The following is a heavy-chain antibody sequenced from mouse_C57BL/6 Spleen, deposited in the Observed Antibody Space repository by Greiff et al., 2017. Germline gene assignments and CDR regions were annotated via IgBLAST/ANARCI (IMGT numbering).Heavy chain of an antibody. Sequence: EVQVVESGGDLVKPGGSLKLSCAASGFTFSSYGMSWVRQTPDKRLEWVATISSGGSYTYYPDSVKGRFTISRDNAKNTLYLQMSSLKSEDTAMYYCARHLGDGYYDYWGQGTTLTVSS. V-gene: IGHV5-6*01. CDR3: ARHLGDGYYDY. J-gene: IGHJ2*01. CDR2: ISSGGSYT. CDR1: GFTFSSYG. D-gene: IGHD2-3*01.